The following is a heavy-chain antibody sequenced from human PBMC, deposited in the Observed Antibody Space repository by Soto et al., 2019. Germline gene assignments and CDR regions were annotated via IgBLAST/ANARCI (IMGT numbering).Heavy chain of an antibody. CDR2: INHSGST. Sequence: SETLSLTCAVYGGSYSGYYWSWIRQPPGKGLEWIGEINHSGSTNYNPSLKSRVTISVDTSKNQFSLKLSSVTAADTAVYYCARGNHYWGQGTLVTVSS. CDR1: GGSYSGYY. V-gene: IGHV4-34*01. J-gene: IGHJ4*02. CDR3: ARGNHY.